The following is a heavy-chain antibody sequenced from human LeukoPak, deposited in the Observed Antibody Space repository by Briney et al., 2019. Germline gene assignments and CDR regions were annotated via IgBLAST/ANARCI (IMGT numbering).Heavy chain of an antibody. D-gene: IGHD6-13*01. CDR3: ARGCSAGTPHNWFDP. CDR1: GGSISGYY. Sequence: KTSETLSLTCTLSGGSISGYYWGWIREPPGKGLEWIRYIYYSGSTNYSPSLKSRVTISVDTSKNQFSLKLSSVTAADTAVYYCARGCSAGTPHNWFDPWGQGTLVSVSS. CDR2: IYYSGST. V-gene: IGHV4-59*01. J-gene: IGHJ5*02.